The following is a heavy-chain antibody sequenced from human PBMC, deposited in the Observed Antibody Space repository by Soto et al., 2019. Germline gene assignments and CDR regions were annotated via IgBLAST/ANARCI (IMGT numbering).Heavy chain of an antibody. J-gene: IGHJ4*02. CDR3: AKGRGQNCNFDY. V-gene: IGHV3-23*01. D-gene: IGHD3-10*01. Sequence: EVQLLESGGGSVQPGGSLRLSCAASGFTFSSYAMHWVRRPPGKGLEWVSSISGSGGTEYYADSVKGRFSISRDSLVNTLYLQISSLRAEDTAVYYCAKGRGQNCNFDYWGQGTLVTVSP. CDR2: ISGSGGTE. CDR1: GFTFSSYA.